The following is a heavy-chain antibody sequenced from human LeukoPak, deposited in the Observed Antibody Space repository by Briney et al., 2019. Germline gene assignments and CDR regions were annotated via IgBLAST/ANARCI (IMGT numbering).Heavy chain of an antibody. CDR2: IYYSGST. Sequence: SETLSLTCAVYGGSFSGYYWSWIRQPPGKGLEWIGSIYYSGSTYYNPSLKSRVTISVDTSKNQFSLKLSSVTAADTAVYYCARPRRGTGTRGYWFDPWGQGTLVTVSS. CDR1: GGSFSGYY. CDR3: ARPRRGTGTRGYWFDP. J-gene: IGHJ5*02. V-gene: IGHV4-34*01. D-gene: IGHD1-1*01.